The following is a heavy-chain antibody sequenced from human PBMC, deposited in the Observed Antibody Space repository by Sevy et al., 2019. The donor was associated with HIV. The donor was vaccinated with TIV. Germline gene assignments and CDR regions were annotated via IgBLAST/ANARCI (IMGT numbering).Heavy chain of an antibody. CDR3: ASLYFYGMDV. CDR1: AFTFSNDW. V-gene: IGHV3-11*01. J-gene: IGHJ6*02. Sequence: GGSLRLSCVASAFTFSNDWMTWIRQAPGKGLEWVSYISSSGRTTYYADAVEGRFTISRDNTKNSLYLLMNSLRAEDTAVYYCASLYFYGMDVWGQGTTVTVSS. CDR2: ISSSGRTT.